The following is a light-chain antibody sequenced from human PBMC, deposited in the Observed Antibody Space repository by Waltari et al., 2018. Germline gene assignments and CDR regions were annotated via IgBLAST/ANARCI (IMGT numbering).Light chain of an antibody. CDR3: QQYTQWPLT. CDR1: QNVNNN. CDR2: DTS. Sequence: EIVMTQSPATLSVSPGERATLSCRASQNVNNNYLAWYQQKPGQAPSRLIYDTSNRAAGIPARFSGSGSGTDFILTISSLQPEDSAVYYCQQYTQWPLTFGQGTRLEIK. V-gene: IGKV3D-15*01. J-gene: IGKJ5*01.